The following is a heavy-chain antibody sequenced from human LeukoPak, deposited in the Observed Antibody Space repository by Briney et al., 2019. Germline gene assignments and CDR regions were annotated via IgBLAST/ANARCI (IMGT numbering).Heavy chain of an antibody. CDR3: ASATAGLYYFHY. Sequence: GASVKVSCKASGDTFSSYGIGWVRQAPGQGLEWMGRIIPIFATANYAQKFQGRVTITTDESTTTAYMELSSPRSEDTAVYYCASATAGLYYFHYWGQGTLVTVSS. CDR1: GDTFSSYG. J-gene: IGHJ4*02. CDR2: IIPIFATA. V-gene: IGHV1-69*05. D-gene: IGHD6-13*01.